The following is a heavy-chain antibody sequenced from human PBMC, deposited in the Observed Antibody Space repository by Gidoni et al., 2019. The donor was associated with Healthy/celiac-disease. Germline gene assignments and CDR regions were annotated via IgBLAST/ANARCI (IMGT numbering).Heavy chain of an antibody. D-gene: IGHD3-22*01. V-gene: IGHV3-30-3*01. J-gene: IGHJ4*02. CDR2: ISYDGSNK. CDR3: ARPLNYYDSSGFDY. Sequence: QGQLLEPGGRVFQPGRSLRLSCPASGFPLSSYAMPWVRQAPGTGREWVAVISYDGSNKYYADSVEGRITISRDNSKNTLYLQMNSLRAEDTAVYYCARPLNYYDSSGFDYWGQGTLVTVSS. CDR1: GFPLSSYA.